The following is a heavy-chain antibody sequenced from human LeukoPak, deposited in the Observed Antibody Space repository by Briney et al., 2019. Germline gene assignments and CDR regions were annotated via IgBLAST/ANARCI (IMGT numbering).Heavy chain of an antibody. V-gene: IGHV1-46*01. J-gene: IGHJ4*02. CDR2: INPSGGST. CDR1: GYTFTSYY. D-gene: IGHD3-22*01. Sequence: ASVKVSCKASGYTFTSYYMHWVRQAPGQGLEWMGIINPSGGSTSYAQKFQGRVTMTRDMSTSTVYMELSSLRSEDTAVYYCARDARYYYDSSGSNFDYWGQGTLVTVSS. CDR3: ARDARYYYDSSGSNFDY.